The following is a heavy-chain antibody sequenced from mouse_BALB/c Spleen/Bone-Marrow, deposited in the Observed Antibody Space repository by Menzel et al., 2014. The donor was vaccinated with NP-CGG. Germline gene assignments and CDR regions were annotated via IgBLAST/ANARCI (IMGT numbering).Heavy chain of an antibody. Sequence: EVKLQESGAELVKPGASVKLSCTASGFNIKDTYMHWVKQRPEQGLEWIGRIDPANGNTKYDPKFQGKATITADTSSNTAYLQLSSLTSEDTAVYYCARSGGHGNYLAWFAYWGQGTLVTVSA. CDR1: GFNIKDTY. CDR2: IDPANGNT. CDR3: ARSGGHGNYLAWFAY. J-gene: IGHJ3*01. V-gene: IGHV14-3*02. D-gene: IGHD2-1*01.